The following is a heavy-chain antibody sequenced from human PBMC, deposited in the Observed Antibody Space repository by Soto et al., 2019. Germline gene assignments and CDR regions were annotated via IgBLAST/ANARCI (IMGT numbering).Heavy chain of an antibody. CDR3: ARDNLTGYYDSSGYYSD. CDR1: GFTVSSNY. J-gene: IGHJ4*02. D-gene: IGHD3-22*01. Sequence: GGSLRLSCAASGFTVSSNYMSWVRQAPGKGLEWVSVIYSGGSTYYADSVKGRFTISRDNSKNTLYLQMNSLRAEDTAVYYCARDNLTGYYDSSGYYSDWGQGTLVTVSS. V-gene: IGHV3-53*01. CDR2: IYSGGST.